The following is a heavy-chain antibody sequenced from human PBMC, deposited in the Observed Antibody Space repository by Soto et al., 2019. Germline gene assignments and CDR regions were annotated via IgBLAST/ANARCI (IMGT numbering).Heavy chain of an antibody. CDR1: GGSVNTDYW. V-gene: IGHV4-4*02. D-gene: IGHD2-2*01. CDR2: VHHSGTT. CDR3: GTMPIVVEPAPMDV. J-gene: IGHJ6*02. Sequence: PSETLSLTCAVSGGSVNTDYWWSWVRQPPGKGLEWIGEVHHSGTTNYIQSLTSRLTMSVDKSGNQVSLELTSVAAADTAVYFCGTMPIVVEPAPMDVWGPGTSVTVS.